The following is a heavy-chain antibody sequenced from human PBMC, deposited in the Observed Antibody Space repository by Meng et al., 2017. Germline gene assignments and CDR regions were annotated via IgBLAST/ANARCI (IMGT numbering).Heavy chain of an antibody. V-gene: IGHV1-2*06. Sequence: QVVQSGAGVKKPGAPVKASCKASGYTFTGYYMHWVRQAPGQGLEWMGRINPNSGGTNYAQKFQGRVTMTRDTSISTAYMELSSLRSEDTAVYYCARAMTTVMIDYWGQGTLVTVSS. J-gene: IGHJ4*02. D-gene: IGHD4-17*01. CDR1: GYTFTGYY. CDR3: ARAMTTVMIDY. CDR2: INPNSGGT.